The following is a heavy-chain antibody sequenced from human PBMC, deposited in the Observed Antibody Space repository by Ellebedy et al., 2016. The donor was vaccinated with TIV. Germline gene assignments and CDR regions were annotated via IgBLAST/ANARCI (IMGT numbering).Heavy chain of an antibody. D-gene: IGHD5-12*01. CDR3: ARGNSGYDAVYLDY. V-gene: IGHV3-30-3*01. Sequence: GESLKISCAASGFTFSSYAMHWVRQAPGKGLEWVAVISYDGSNKYYADSVKGRFTIYRDNSKNTLYLQMNSLRAEDTAVYYCARGNSGYDAVYLDYWGQGTLVTVSS. J-gene: IGHJ4*02. CDR1: GFTFSSYA. CDR2: ISYDGSNK.